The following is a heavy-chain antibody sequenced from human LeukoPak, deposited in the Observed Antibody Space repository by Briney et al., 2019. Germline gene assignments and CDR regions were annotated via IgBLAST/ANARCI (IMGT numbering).Heavy chain of an antibody. CDR2: VKHDGSQK. J-gene: IGHJ4*02. Sequence: GGSLRHSCSASGFTFNFYFMSWVRRAPGKGLEWVASVKHDGSQKTYADSVNGRFTISRDNAKNSVYLQMDTLRAEDTAVYYCARAPQGSTPDYWGQGTLVSVSS. CDR1: GFTFNFYF. CDR3: ARAPQGSTPDY. V-gene: IGHV3-7*01.